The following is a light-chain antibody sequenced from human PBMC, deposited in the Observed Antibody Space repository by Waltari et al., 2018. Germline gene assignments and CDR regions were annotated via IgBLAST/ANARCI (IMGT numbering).Light chain of an antibody. Sequence: QSALTQPPSASGSPGQSVTISCTGTSSNVGGYNYVSWYQQHQGKAPKLMIYEVSKRPSGFPNRFSGSKSGNTASLTISGLQAEDEADYYCSSYTSSSTLVVFGGGTKLTVL. J-gene: IGLJ2*01. CDR1: SSNVGGYNY. CDR3: SSYTSSSTLVV. CDR2: EVS. V-gene: IGLV2-14*01.